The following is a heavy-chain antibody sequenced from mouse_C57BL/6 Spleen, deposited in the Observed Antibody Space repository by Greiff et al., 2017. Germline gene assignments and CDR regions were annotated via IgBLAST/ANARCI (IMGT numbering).Heavy chain of an antibody. V-gene: IGHV1-15*01. J-gene: IGHJ4*01. CDR3: TRGYGNNYYAMDY. D-gene: IGHD2-10*02. CDR2: IDPETGGT. Sequence: QVQLQQSGAELVRPGAPVTLSCKASGYTFTDYEMHWVKQTPVHGLEWIGAIDPETGGTAYNQKFKGKAIRTADKSSSTAYMELRSLTSEDSAVYYCTRGYGNNYYAMDYWGQGTSVTVSS. CDR1: GYTFTDYE.